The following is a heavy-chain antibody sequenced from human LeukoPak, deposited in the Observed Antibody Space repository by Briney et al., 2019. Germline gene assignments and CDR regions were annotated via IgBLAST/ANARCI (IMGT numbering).Heavy chain of an antibody. CDR1: GFVFDNYA. CDR2: INWNGDII. CDR3: AKDGVSVFGVIISFDF. Sequence: GGSLRLSCAVSGFVFDNYAMRWVRQAPGKGLEWVSGINWNGDIIGYADSVKGRFTISRDNAKNSLYLQMSSLRAEDTAFYYCAKDGVSVFGVIISFDFWGQGTLVTVSS. V-gene: IGHV3-9*01. J-gene: IGHJ4*02. D-gene: IGHD3-3*01.